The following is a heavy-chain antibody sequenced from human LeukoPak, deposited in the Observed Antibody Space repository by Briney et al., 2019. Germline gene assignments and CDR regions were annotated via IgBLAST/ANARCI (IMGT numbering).Heavy chain of an antibody. CDR2: IYYSGST. CDR1: GGSISSSSYY. V-gene: IGHV4-39*07. Sequence: SETLSLTCIVSGGSISSSSYYWGWIRQPPGRGLEWIGNIYYSGSTYYNPSLKSRVTISVDTSKNQFSLKLSSVTAADTAVYYCAGALGSTDFDYWGQGTLVTVSS. CDR3: AGALGSTDFDY. D-gene: IGHD3-10*01. J-gene: IGHJ4*02.